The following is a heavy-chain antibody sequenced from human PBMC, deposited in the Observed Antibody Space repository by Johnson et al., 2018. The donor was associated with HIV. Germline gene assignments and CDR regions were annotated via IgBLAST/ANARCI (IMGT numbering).Heavy chain of an antibody. CDR3: AGDATRGGGDYVGYAFDL. CDR1: GFTFNDYY. Sequence: QVQLVESGGGLVQPGGSLRLSCAASGFTFNDYYMGWIRQAPGKGLEWVSIISSSGRTIYYVDSVKGRFTISRDNSKNSLYLQMNSLTAADTAIYYCAGDATRGGGDYVGYAFDLWGQGTNVIVSS. J-gene: IGHJ3*01. D-gene: IGHD4-17*01. CDR2: ISSSGRTI. V-gene: IGHV3-11*04.